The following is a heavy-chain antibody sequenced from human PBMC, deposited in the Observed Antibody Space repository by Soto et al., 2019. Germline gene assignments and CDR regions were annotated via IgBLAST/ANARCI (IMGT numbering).Heavy chain of an antibody. CDR1: GFTFSDFY. CDR2: ISSSGTTI. CDR3: ARDGVVPAATVYYYGMDV. Sequence: GGSLRLSCAASGFTFSDFYMTWIRQAPGKGLEWISYISSSGTTIYYADSVRGRFTISRDNAKNSLYLQMNSLRAEDTAVYYCARDGVVPAATVYYYGMDVWGQGTTVTVSS. J-gene: IGHJ6*02. D-gene: IGHD2-2*01. V-gene: IGHV3-11*04.